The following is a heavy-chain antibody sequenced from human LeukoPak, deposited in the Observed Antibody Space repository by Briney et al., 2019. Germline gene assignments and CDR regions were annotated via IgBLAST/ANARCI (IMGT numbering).Heavy chain of an antibody. D-gene: IGHD3-22*01. CDR2: IYHSGST. CDR3: AREQDYYDSSGYWLLGAFDI. Sequence: PSETLSLTCTVSGYSISSGYYWGWIRQPPGKGLEWIGSIYHSGSTYYNPSLKSRVTISVDTSKNQFSLKLSSVTAADTAVYYCAREQDYYDSSGYWLLGAFDIWGQGTMVTVSS. J-gene: IGHJ3*02. V-gene: IGHV4-38-2*02. CDR1: GYSISSGYY.